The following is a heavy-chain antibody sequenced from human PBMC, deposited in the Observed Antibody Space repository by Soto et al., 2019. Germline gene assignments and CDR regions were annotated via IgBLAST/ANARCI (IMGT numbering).Heavy chain of an antibody. CDR1: GGSFSGYY. D-gene: IGHD5-18*01. J-gene: IGHJ4*02. CDR2: INHSGST. Sequence: QVQLQQWGAGLLKPSETLSLTCAVYGGSFSGYYWSWIRQPPGKGLEWIGEINHSGSTNYNPSLKSRVTISVDTSKNQFSLKLSSVTAADTAVYYCARRRGYSSPFGYWGQGTLVTVSS. CDR3: ARRRGYSSPFGY. V-gene: IGHV4-34*01.